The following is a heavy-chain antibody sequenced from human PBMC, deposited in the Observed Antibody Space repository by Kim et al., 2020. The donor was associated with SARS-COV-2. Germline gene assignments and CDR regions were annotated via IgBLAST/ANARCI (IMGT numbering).Heavy chain of an antibody. V-gene: IGHV1-8*01. CDR2: MNPNSGNT. D-gene: IGHD3-3*01. J-gene: IGHJ5*02. CDR1: GYTFTSYD. Sequence: ASVKVSCKASGYTFTSYDINWVRQATGQGLEWMGWMNPNSGNTGYAQKFQGGVTMTRNTSISTAYMELSSLRSEDTAVYYCARGGVVTIFGVVIIRWFDPWGQGTLVTVSS. CDR3: ARGGVVTIFGVVIIRWFDP.